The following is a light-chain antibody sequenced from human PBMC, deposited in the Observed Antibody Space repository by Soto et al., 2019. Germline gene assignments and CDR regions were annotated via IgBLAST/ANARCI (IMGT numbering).Light chain of an antibody. CDR1: QSVSSSY. Sequence: EIVLTQSPGTLSLSPGERATLSCRASQSVSSSYLAWYQQRPGQAPRLLIYGASSRATGISDRFSGSGAGTDFTPTISRLEPEYFAEYYCQQYDSSYTFGQGTKLEIK. V-gene: IGKV3-20*01. J-gene: IGKJ2*01. CDR3: QQYDSSYT. CDR2: GAS.